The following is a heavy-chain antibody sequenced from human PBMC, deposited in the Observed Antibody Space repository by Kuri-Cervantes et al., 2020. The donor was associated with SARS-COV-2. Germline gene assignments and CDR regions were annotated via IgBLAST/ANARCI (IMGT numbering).Heavy chain of an antibody. CDR3: ARVYGSYDYYFDY. J-gene: IGHJ4*02. CDR2: IYYSGST. Sequence: SETLSLTCTVSGGSISSHYWSWIRQPPGKGLEWIGYIYYSGSTNYNPSLKSRVTISVDTSKNQFSLKLSSVTAADTVVYYCARVYGSYDYYFDYWGQGTLVTVSS. CDR1: GGSISSHY. D-gene: IGHD1-26*01. V-gene: IGHV4-59*11.